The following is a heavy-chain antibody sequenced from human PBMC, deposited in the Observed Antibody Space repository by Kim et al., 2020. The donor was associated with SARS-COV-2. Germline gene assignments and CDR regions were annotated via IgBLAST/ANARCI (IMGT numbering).Heavy chain of an antibody. CDR1: GYSFTSYW. V-gene: IGHV5-51*01. CDR2: IYPGDSDT. Sequence: GESLKISCKGSGYSFTSYWIGWVRQMPGKGLEWMGIIYPGDSDTRYSPSFQGQVTISADKSISTAYLQWSSLKASDTAMYYCARPLMDYDSSGYSLAFDIWGQGTMVTVSS. J-gene: IGHJ3*02. CDR3: ARPLMDYDSSGYSLAFDI. D-gene: IGHD3-22*01.